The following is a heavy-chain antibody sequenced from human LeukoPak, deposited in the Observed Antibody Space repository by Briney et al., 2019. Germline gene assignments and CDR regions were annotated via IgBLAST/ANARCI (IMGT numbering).Heavy chain of an antibody. CDR1: GFTFSNFE. J-gene: IGHJ6*04. CDR3: AELGITMIGGV. D-gene: IGHD3-10*02. V-gene: IGHV3-48*03. CDR2: ISSGSTI. Sequence: GGSLRLSCAASGFTFSNFEMNWVRQAPGKGLEWVSYISSGSTIYYADSVKGRFTISRDNAKNSLYLQMNSLRAEDTAVYYCAELGITMIGGVWGKGTTVTISS.